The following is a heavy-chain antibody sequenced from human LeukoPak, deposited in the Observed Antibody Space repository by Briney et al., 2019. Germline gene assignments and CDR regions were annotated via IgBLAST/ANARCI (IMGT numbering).Heavy chain of an antibody. CDR3: ARDYSRSSPWDY. V-gene: IGHV1-46*01. Sequence: ASVKVSCKASGYTFTSYFIHWVRQAPGQGLEWMGMINPSGGSTSYAQKFQGRVTLTRDTSTSTVYMELSSLRSEDTAVYYCARDYSRSSPWDYWGQGTLVTVSS. J-gene: IGHJ4*02. CDR1: GYTFTSYF. CDR2: INPSGGST. D-gene: IGHD4-11*01.